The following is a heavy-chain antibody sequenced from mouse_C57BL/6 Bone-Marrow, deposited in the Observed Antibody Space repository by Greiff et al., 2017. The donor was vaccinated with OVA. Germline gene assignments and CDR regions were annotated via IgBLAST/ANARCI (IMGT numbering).Heavy chain of an antibody. CDR1: GYTFTSYG. Sequence: VQLQQSRAELARPGASVKLSCKASGYTFTSYGISWVKQRTGQGLEWIGEIYPRSGNTYYNEKFKGKATLTADKSSSTAYMELRSLTSEDSAVYFCARRYGSSYGGFDYWGQGTTLTVSS. CDR2: IYPRSGNT. CDR3: ARRYGSSYGGFDY. V-gene: IGHV1-81*01. D-gene: IGHD1-1*01. J-gene: IGHJ2*01.